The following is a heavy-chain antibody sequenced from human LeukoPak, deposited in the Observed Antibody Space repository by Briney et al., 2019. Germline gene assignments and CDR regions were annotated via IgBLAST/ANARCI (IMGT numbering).Heavy chain of an antibody. D-gene: IGHD4-23*01. CDR1: GFTFNMYW. J-gene: IGHJ4*02. V-gene: IGHV3-7*01. Sequence: GGSLRLSCAASGFTFNMYWMTWVRQAPGKGLESVAYINKDGSDKYYVDSVKGRFTVSSDNAKNPLYLQMNSLRAEDTAVYYCARDAGYGGNSDYWGQGTLVTVSS. CDR3: ARDAGYGGNSDY. CDR2: INKDGSDK.